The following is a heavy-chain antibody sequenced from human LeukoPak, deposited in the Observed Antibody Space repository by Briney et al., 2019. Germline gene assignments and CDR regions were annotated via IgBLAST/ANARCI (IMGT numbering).Heavy chain of an antibody. V-gene: IGHV4-30-2*01. CDR2: IYHSGST. Sequence: SETLSLTCAVSGVSISSGIYSWHWIRQPPGKGLEWIGYIYHSGSTYYNPSLKSRVTILVDRSKNQFSLKLSSVTAADTAVYYCARDNGDYPYYFDFWGQGTLVTVSS. J-gene: IGHJ4*02. CDR3: ARDNGDYPYYFDF. D-gene: IGHD4-17*01. CDR1: GVSISSGIYS.